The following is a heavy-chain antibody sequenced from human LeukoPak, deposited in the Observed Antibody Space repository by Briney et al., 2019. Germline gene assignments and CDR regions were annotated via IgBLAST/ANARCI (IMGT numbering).Heavy chain of an antibody. Sequence: GGSLRLSCSASGFTSSRYALHWVRQAPGKGLEYVSGIISNGGSTNYADSVKGRFTISRDNSKNTLYLQMSSLRPEDTAVYYCVKENGRYPEPYYFDYWGQGTLVTVSS. CDR1: GFTSSRYA. V-gene: IGHV3-64D*06. CDR2: IISNGGST. J-gene: IGHJ4*02. D-gene: IGHD3-9*01. CDR3: VKENGRYPEPYYFDY.